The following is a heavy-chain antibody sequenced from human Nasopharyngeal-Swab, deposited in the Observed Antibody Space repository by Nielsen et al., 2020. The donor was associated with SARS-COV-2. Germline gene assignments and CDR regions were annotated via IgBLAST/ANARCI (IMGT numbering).Heavy chain of an antibody. V-gene: IGHV1-3*01. CDR1: GYTFTSYA. CDR3: AVGKIAAGDYYYYYGMDV. Sequence: ASVKVSCKASGYTFTSYAMHLVRQAPGQRLEWMGWINAGNGNTKYSQKFQGRVTITRDTSASTAYMELSSLRSEDTAVYYCAVGKIAAGDYYYYYGMDVWGQGTTVTVSS. J-gene: IGHJ6*02. CDR2: INAGNGNT. D-gene: IGHD6-13*01.